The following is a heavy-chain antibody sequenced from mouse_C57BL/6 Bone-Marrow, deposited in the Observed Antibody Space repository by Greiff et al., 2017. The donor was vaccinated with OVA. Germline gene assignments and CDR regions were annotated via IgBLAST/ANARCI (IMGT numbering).Heavy chain of an antibody. J-gene: IGHJ2*01. Sequence: QVQLQQSGPGLVQPSQSLSITCTVSGFSLTSYGVHWVRQSPGKGLEWLGVIWSGGSTDYNAAFLSRLSISKDNSKRHVFFKMNSLQADATDIYYCARSYEGYSYYFDDWGQGTTLTVSS. V-gene: IGHV2-2*01. CDR3: ARSYEGYSYYFDD. CDR1: GFSLTSYG. CDR2: IWSGGST. D-gene: IGHD2-3*01.